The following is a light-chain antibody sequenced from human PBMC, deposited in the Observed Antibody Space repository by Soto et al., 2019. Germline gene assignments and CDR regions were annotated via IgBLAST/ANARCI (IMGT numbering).Light chain of an antibody. J-gene: IGKJ1*01. CDR2: GAS. V-gene: IGKV3-20*01. Sequence: EIVLTQSPGTLSLSPGERATLSCRASQSVSSSYLAWYQQKPGQAPRLLIYGASSRATGIPDRFSGSGSGEVFHFTLRSMEPEDFAVYYCQQYGSSPPTFGQGTKVEIK. CDR3: QQYGSSPPT. CDR1: QSVSSSY.